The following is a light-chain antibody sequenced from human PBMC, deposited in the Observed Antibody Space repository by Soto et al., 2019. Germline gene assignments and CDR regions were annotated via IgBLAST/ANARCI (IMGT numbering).Light chain of an antibody. J-gene: IGLJ2*01. CDR3: SSYTSTVTLVV. CDR1: SSDIGDYNY. V-gene: IGLV2-14*03. CDR2: EVE. Sequence: QSALTQPASVSASPGQSITISCTGTSSDIGDYNYVSWYQQRPGEAPKLILYEVENRPSGISDRFSGSKSGNTASLTISGLRPEDEADYSCSSYTSTVTLVVFGGGTKLTVL.